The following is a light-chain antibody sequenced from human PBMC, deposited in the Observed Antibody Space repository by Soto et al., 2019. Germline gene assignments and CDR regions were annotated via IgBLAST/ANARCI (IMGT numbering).Light chain of an antibody. CDR2: GAS. CDR1: QNVGNN. CDR3: QQHINWPLT. J-gene: IGKJ4*01. Sequence: EIVMTQSPATLSVSPGERATLSCRASQNVGNNLVWYQQKPGQAPRLLIYGASTRAAGIPDRFSGSGSGADFTLTISSLEPEDFALYYCQQHINWPLTFGGGTKVEIK. V-gene: IGKV3-15*01.